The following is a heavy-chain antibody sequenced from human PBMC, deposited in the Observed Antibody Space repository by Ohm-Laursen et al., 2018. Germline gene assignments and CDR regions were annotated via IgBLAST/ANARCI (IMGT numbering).Heavy chain of an antibody. J-gene: IGHJ5*02. CDR3: ARESQQWLGHNWFDP. D-gene: IGHD6-19*01. V-gene: IGHV3-30*03. CDR2: ISYDGSTK. Sequence: SLRLSCSASGFTFSAYAMHWVRQAPGKGLEWVALISYDGSTKYYADSVKGRFTISRDNSKNTLYLQMNSLRAEDTAVHYCARESQQWLGHNWFDPWGQGTLVTVSS. CDR1: GFTFSAYA.